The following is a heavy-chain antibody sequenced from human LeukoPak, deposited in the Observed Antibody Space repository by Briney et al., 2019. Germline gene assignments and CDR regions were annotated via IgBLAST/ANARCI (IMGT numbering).Heavy chain of an antibody. CDR2: ISGSGGST. J-gene: IGHJ4*02. V-gene: IGHV3-23*01. CDR1: GFTFSSYA. D-gene: IGHD2-2*01. CDR3: AKDGESYCSSTSCYPVLFDY. Sequence: GGSLRLSCAASGFTFSSYAMSWVRQAPGKGLEWVSAISGSGGSTYYADSVKGRFTISRDNSKNTLYLQMNSLRAEDTAVYYCAKDGESYCSSTSCYPVLFDYWGQGTLVTVSS.